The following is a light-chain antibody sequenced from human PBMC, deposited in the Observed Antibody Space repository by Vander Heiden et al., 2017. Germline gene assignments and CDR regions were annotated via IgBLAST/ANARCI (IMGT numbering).Light chain of an antibody. CDR1: QSIDNY. CDR3: QQSYSTPPWT. Sequence: DIRMTQSPSSLAASVGDRVTINCRASQSIDNYLNWYQQKPGKAPQLLVYATSSLQSGVPSRFSGSGSGTDFTLTISSLQPEDFATYYCQQSYSTPPWTFGQGTKVEIK. CDR2: ATS. V-gene: IGKV1-39*01. J-gene: IGKJ1*01.